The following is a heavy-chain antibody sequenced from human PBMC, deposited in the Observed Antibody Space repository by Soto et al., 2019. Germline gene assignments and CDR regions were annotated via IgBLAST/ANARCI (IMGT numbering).Heavy chain of an antibody. D-gene: IGHD6-13*01. CDR2: IYSSGST. V-gene: IGHV4-31*03. CDR1: AGSISSGGYY. Sequence: TLSRTCTVSAGSISSGGYYRSWIRQHPGKGLEWIGYIYSSGSTCYIPSLKSRVTISGGRCRSQFPLQRRLVHAADTAVLYCASYFGVAAAGPFDCWGQETLGTVSS. J-gene: IGHJ4*02. CDR3: ASYFGVAAAGPFDC.